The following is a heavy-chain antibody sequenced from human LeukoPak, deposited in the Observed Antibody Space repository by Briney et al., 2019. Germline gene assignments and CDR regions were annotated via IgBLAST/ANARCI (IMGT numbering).Heavy chain of an antibody. CDR2: ISYNGSYK. D-gene: IGHD6-19*01. CDR3: AKEIGYSSGFRPYDI. CDR1: GFTFSSHG. V-gene: IGHV3-30*18. J-gene: IGHJ3*02. Sequence: GRSLRLSCAASGFTFSSHGMHWVRQAPGKGLEWVSVISYNGSYKKYADSVKGRFTVSRDNSKNTLDLQMNSLRAEDTAVYYCAKEIGYSSGFRPYDIWGQGTMVTVSS.